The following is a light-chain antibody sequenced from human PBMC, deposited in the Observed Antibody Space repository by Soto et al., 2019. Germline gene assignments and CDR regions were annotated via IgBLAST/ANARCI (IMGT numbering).Light chain of an antibody. CDR1: QSVNSN. Sequence: EMLMTQSPAILTVSPGESATLSCRASQSVNSNYLAWYQQHPGQPPRLLIYRISTRATGIPARFSGSGSGTEFSLTISSLQSEDFAVYYCQQYSKWPITFGQGTRLEIK. V-gene: IGKV3-15*01. CDR2: RIS. CDR3: QQYSKWPIT. J-gene: IGKJ5*01.